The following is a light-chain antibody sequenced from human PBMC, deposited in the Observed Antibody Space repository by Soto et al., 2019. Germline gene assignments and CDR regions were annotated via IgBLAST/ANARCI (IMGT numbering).Light chain of an antibody. V-gene: IGKV3-20*01. Sequence: ENVLTQSPGTLCLSPGGRATLSCRSSQSVSNNYLGWYQRRPGQAPRLLIYGASSRATGAPDRFSGGGSGTDFTLTISRLEPEDFTVYFCHQYSISPPTFCQGTRLEIK. CDR2: GAS. CDR1: QSVSNNY. CDR3: HQYSISPPT. J-gene: IGKJ5*01.